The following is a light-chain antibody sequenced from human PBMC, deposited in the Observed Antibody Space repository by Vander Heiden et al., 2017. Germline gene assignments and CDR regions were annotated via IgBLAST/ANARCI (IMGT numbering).Light chain of an antibody. J-gene: IGLJ2*01. CDR1: SGLSDYA. CDR3: QTWGTGTHVV. Sequence: QLVLTQSPSASASLGASVTLTCTLSSGLSDYAIAWHPQQPEKGPRYLMNLNSDGSHSKGDGIPDRFSGSSSGADRYLTISSLQSEDEADYYCQTWGTGTHVVFGGGTKLTVL. V-gene: IGLV4-69*01. CDR2: LNSDGSH.